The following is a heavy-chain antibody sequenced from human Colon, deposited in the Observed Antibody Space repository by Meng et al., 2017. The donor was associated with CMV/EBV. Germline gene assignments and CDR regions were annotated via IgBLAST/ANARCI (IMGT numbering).Heavy chain of an antibody. J-gene: IGHJ6*02. CDR3: ARGLVVGVGYYYYGMDV. V-gene: IGHV4-34*01. D-gene: IGHD2-15*01. CDR2: INHSGST. CDR1: GFSFSRYS. Sequence: GSLRLSCAASGFSFSRYSMKWVRQPPGKGLEWIGEINHSGSTNYNPSLKSRVTISVDTSKNQFSLKLSSVTAADTAVYYCARGLVVGVGYYYYGMDVWGQGTTVTVSS.